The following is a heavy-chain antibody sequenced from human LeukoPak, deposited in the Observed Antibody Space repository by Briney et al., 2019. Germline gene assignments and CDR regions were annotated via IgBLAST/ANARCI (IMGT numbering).Heavy chain of an antibody. CDR3: ARDGIAVAGGIRGAYYYYMDV. CDR1: GFTFSSYS. CDR2: ISSSSSYI. Sequence: RGSLRLSCAASGFTFSSYSMNWVRQAPGKGLEWVSSISSSSSYIYYADSVKGRFTISRDNAKNSLYLQMNSLRAEDTAVYYCARDGIAVAGGIRGAYYYYMDVWGKGTTVTVSS. V-gene: IGHV3-21*01. J-gene: IGHJ6*03. D-gene: IGHD6-19*01.